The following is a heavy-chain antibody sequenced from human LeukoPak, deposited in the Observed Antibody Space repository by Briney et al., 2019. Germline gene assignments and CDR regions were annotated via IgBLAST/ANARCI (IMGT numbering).Heavy chain of an antibody. J-gene: IGHJ4*02. V-gene: IGHV1-2*02. CDR1: VYTFTAYY. CDR2: INPKSGDT. CDR3: AREHYTNPRYYFDY. D-gene: IGHD4-11*01. Sequence: GASETVSCKASVYTFTAYYMHWVRQAPGQGLGWMGWINPKSGDTHYAQKFQDRVTMTRDTSISTAYMELLSLRSDGTAVYFCAREHYTNPRYYFDYWGKGALVPVTS.